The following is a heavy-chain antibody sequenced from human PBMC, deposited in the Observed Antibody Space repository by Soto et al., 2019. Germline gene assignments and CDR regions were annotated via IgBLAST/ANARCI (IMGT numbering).Heavy chain of an antibody. CDR3: AIGVVSTGYFDY. J-gene: IGHJ4*02. CDR2: SRDKVHSHTT. Sequence: EVQLAESGGGLVQPGGSLRLSCAASGFTFSDHYMDWVRQAPGKGLEWVGRSRDKVHSHTTEYAASVKGRFTISRGDSENSLYLQMNSLKTEDTAVSYCAIGVVSTGYFDYWGQGTLVTVSS. CDR1: GFTFSDHY. V-gene: IGHV3-72*01. D-gene: IGHD5-12*01.